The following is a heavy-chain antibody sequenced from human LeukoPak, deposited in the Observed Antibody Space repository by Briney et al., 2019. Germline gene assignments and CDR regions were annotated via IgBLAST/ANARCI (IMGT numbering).Heavy chain of an antibody. J-gene: IGHJ5*02. D-gene: IGHD3-22*01. Sequence: PSETLSLICTVSGGSISSSSYDWGWIRQPPGKGLEWIGSIYYSGSTYYNPSLKSRVTISVDTSKNQFSLKLSSVTAADTAVYYCARWYYSDSSGLRQGQNWFDPWGQGTLVTVSS. CDR3: ARWYYSDSSGLRQGQNWFDP. CDR1: GGSISSSSYD. V-gene: IGHV4-39*01. CDR2: IYYSGST.